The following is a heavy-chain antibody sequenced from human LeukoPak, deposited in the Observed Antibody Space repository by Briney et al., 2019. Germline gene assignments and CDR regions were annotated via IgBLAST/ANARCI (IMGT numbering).Heavy chain of an antibody. Sequence: GGSLTLSCAASGFTVSGNYMTWVRQAPGKGLEWVSVIFSGGNTYYADSVKGRFTVSRDNSKNTLYLQMTSLRADDTAVYYCATAAGDSSSWYGLGYWGQGTLVSVSS. CDR1: GFTVSGNY. D-gene: IGHD6-13*01. J-gene: IGHJ4*02. CDR3: ATAAGDSSSWYGLGY. CDR2: IFSGGNT. V-gene: IGHV3-53*01.